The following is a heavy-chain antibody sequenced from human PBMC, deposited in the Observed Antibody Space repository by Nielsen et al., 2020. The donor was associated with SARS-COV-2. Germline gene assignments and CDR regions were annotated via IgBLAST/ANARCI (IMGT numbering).Heavy chain of an antibody. J-gene: IGHJ6*02. D-gene: IGHD2-2*01. CDR1: GFTFSDYY. CDR2: ISSSGSTI. Sequence: GESLKISCAASGFTFSDYYMSWIRQAPGKGLEWVSYISSSGSTIYYADSVKGRFTISRDNAKNSLYLQMNSLRAEDTAVYYCARDRRDIVVVPAAVDYGMDAWGQGTTVTVSS. CDR3: ARDRRDIVVVPAAVDYGMDA. V-gene: IGHV3-11*01.